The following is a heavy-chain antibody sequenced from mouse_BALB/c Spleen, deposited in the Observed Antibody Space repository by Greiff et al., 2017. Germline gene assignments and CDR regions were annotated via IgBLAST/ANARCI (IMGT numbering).Heavy chain of an antibody. J-gene: IGHJ4*01. V-gene: IGHV5-6-5*01. CDR1: GFTFSSYA. Sequence: EVHLVESGGGLVKPGGSLKLSCAASGFTFSSYAMSWVRQTPEKRLEWVASISSGGSTYYPDSVKGRFTISRDNARNILYLQMSSLRSEDTAMYYCARRDYRYDVAFAMDYWGQGTSVTVSS. CDR3: ARRDYRYDVAFAMDY. D-gene: IGHD2-14*01. CDR2: ISSGGST.